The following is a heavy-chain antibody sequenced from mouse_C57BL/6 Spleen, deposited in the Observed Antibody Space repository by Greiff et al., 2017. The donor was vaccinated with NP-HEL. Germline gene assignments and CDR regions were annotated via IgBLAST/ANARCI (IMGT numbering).Heavy chain of an antibody. CDR3: ARSDYYGSRKYFDV. D-gene: IGHD1-1*01. CDR1: GYSFTDYN. CDR2: INPNYGTT. J-gene: IGHJ1*03. Sequence: VQLQQSGPELVKPGASVKISCKASGYSFTDYNMNWVKQSHGKSLEWIGVINPNYGTTSYNQKFKGKATLTVDQSSSTAYMQLNSLTSEDSAVYYCARSDYYGSRKYFDVWGTGTTVTVSS. V-gene: IGHV1-39*01.